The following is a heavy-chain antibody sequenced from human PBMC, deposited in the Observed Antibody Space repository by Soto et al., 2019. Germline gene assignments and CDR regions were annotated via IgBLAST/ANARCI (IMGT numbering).Heavy chain of an antibody. Sequence: QVRLEESGPGLVKPSETLSLICSVSGGSVNNANYFWNWIRHHPENGLEWIGYIYYSGSTRYNPSFKTRATLSIDTSKNQFSLRLNSVTVADTAVYFCERDADYGGSRGGMDVWGRGTTVTVSS. J-gene: IGHJ6*02. CDR1: GGSVNNANYF. CDR2: IYYSGST. V-gene: IGHV4-31*03. CDR3: ERDADYGGSRGGMDV. D-gene: IGHD4-17*01.